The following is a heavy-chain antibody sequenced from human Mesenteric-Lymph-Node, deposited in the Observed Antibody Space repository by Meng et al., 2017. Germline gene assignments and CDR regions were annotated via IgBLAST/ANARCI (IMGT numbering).Heavy chain of an antibody. CDR3: ARVRYYYGSGSTWFDP. J-gene: IGHJ5*02. Sequence: QGQLEESGPGLVKPSQTLSLTCTVSGGSISSGGYYWSWIRQHPGKGLEWIGYIYYSGSTYYNPSLKSLVTISVDTSKNQFSLKLSSVTAADTAVYYCARVRYYYGSGSTWFDPWGQGTLVTVSS. D-gene: IGHD3-10*01. V-gene: IGHV4-31*01. CDR1: GGSISSGGYY. CDR2: IYYSGST.